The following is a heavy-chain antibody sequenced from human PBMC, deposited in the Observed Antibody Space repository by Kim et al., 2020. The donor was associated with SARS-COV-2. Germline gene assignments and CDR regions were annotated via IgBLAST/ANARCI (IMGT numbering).Heavy chain of an antibody. CDR1: GFTFSDYY. D-gene: IGHD6-13*01. J-gene: IGHJ6*02. CDR3: ARVLLSYSSSWQTVGMDV. Sequence: GGSLRLSCAASGFTFSDYYMSWIRQAPGKGLEWVSYISSSSSYTNYADSVKGRFTISRDNAKNSLYLQMNSLRAEDTAVYYCARVLLSYSSSWQTVGMDVWGQGTTVTVSS. CDR2: ISSSSSYT. V-gene: IGHV3-11*05.